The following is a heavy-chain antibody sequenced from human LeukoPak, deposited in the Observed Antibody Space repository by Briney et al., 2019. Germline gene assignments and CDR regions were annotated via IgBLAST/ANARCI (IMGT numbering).Heavy chain of an antibody. CDR1: GGSTSSDY. D-gene: IGHD6-19*01. CDR2: VYNSGDT. CDR3: ANKQWPYDAFDI. Sequence: SETLSLTCTVSGGSTSSDYWSWIRQSPGKGLEWVGYVYNSGDTGKNPSLKSRVTILLDTSKNQFSLKLSSVTAADTAVYYCANKQWPYDAFDIWGQGTMVTVSS. V-gene: IGHV4-59*12. J-gene: IGHJ3*02.